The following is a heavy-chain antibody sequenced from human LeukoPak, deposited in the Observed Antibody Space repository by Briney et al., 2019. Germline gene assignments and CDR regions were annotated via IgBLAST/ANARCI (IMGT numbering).Heavy chain of an antibody. CDR1: GFTFDDYG. D-gene: IGHD3-10*01. V-gene: IGHV3-20*04. CDR2: INWNGGRT. CDR3: ARDIWFGESFWFDP. Sequence: PGXSLRLSCAASGFTFDDYGMSWGRQAPGKGLGWDSGINWNGGRTVYADSGKGRLTISRDKAKKSLYMQMNSLRAEDTALYYCARDIWFGESFWFDPWGQGTLVTVSS. J-gene: IGHJ5*02.